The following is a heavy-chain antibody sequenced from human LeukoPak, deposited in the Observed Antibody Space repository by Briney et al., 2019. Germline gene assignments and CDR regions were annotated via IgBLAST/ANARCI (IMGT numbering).Heavy chain of an antibody. J-gene: IGHJ5*02. V-gene: IGHV3-30-3*01. CDR1: GFTFSSYA. CDR3: ARDTNWFDP. CDR2: ISYDGSNK. Sequence: PGGSLRLSCAASGFTFSSYAMHWVRQAPGKGLEWVAVISYDGSNKCYADSVKGRFTISRDNSKNTLYLQMNSLRAEDTAVYYCARDTNWFDPWGQGTLVTVSS.